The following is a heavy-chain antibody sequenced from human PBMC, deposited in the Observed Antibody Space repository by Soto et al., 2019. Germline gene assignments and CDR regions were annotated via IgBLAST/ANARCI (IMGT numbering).Heavy chain of an antibody. CDR3: ARGPELVHAFDI. J-gene: IGHJ3*02. Sequence: GGSLRLSCAASGFTFSSYEMNWVRQAPGKGLEWVSYISSSGSTIYYADSVKGRFTISRDNAKNSLYLQMNSLRAEDTAVCYCARGPELVHAFDIWGQGTMVTVSS. CDR2: ISSSGSTI. V-gene: IGHV3-48*03. CDR1: GFTFSSYE. D-gene: IGHD1-26*01.